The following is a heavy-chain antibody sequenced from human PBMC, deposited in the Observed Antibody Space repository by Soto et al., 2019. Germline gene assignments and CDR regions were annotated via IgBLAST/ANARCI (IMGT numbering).Heavy chain of an antibody. CDR2: IYTSGST. D-gene: IGHD3-9*01. V-gene: IGHV4-4*07. CDR1: GCSISSYY. Sequence: XETLSLTCTVAGCSISSYYWSWIRQPAGKGLEWIGRIYTSGSTNYNPSLKSRVTMSVDTSKNQFSLKLSSVTAADTAVYYCARDPYFVYGMDVWGQGPTVTVSS. CDR3: ARDPYFVYGMDV. J-gene: IGHJ6*02.